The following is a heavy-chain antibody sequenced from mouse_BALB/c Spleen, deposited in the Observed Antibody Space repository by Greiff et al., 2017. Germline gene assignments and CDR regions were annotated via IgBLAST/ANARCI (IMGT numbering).Heavy chain of an antibody. CDR1: GYTFTSYW. Sequence: QVQLQQSGAELAKPGASVKMSCKASGYTFTSYWMHWVKQRPGQGLEWIGYINPSTGYTEYNQKFKDKATLTADKSSSTAYMQLSSLTSEDSAVYYWEGGSSYWYFDVWGAGTTVTVSS. J-gene: IGHJ1*01. CDR2: INPSTGYT. V-gene: IGHV1-7*01. CDR3: EGGSSYWYFDV. D-gene: IGHD1-1*01.